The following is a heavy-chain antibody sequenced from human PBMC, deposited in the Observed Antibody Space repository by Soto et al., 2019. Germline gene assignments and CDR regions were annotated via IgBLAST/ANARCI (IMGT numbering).Heavy chain of an antibody. CDR1: GYTFTGYY. V-gene: IGHV1-2*04. CDR2: INPNSGGT. J-gene: IGHJ4*02. D-gene: IGHD3-22*01. CDR3: ARHGYYYDSSGEFDY. Sequence: ASVKVSCKASGYTFTGYYMHWVRQAPGQGLEWMGWINPNSGGTNYAQKFQGWVTMTRDTSISTAYMELSRLRSDDTAVYYCARHGYYYDSSGEFDYGGQGTLVTVPS.